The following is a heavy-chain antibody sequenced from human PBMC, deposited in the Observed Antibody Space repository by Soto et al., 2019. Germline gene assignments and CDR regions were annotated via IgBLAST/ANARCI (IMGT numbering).Heavy chain of an antibody. CDR3: ARSVRSGSFPYYYYAMDV. CDR2: IKSDGSST. CDR1: GFTFDDYA. V-gene: IGHV3-74*01. Sequence: GGSLRLSCAASGFTFDDYAMHWVRQAPGKGLVWVSRIKSDGSSTSYADSVKGRFTISRDNAKNTLDLQMHGLRAEDMAVYYCARSVRSGSFPYYYYAMDVWGQGTTVTVSS. J-gene: IGHJ6*02. D-gene: IGHD3-10*01.